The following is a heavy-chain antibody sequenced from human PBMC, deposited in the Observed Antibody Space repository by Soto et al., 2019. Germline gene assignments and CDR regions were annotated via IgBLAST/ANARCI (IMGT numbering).Heavy chain of an antibody. CDR3: ARGSYCSTSNCYTFDAFNA. V-gene: IGHV3-11*01. CDR1: GFTFSDYY. Sequence: QVQLVESGGGLVKPGGSLRLSCAASGFTFSDYYMSWIRQAPGKGPEWVSYISISSSTIYYTDSVKDRFTISRDNAKNSLYLQMNSLRVEDTAVYYCARGSYCSTSNCYTFDAFNAWGHGTMVTVSS. J-gene: IGHJ3*01. CDR2: ISISSSTI. D-gene: IGHD2-2*02.